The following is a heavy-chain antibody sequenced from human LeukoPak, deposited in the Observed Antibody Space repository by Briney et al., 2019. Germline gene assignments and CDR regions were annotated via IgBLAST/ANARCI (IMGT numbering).Heavy chain of an antibody. V-gene: IGHV3-30*04. Sequence: GGSLRLSCAASGFTFSSYAMHWVRQAPGKGLEWVAVISYDGSNKYYADSVKGRFTISRDNSKNTLYLQMNSLRAEDTAVYYCARANTSYGDYMGEFDYWGQGTLVTVSS. CDR3: ARANTSYGDYMGEFDY. D-gene: IGHD4-17*01. CDR1: GFTFSSYA. CDR2: ISYDGSNK. J-gene: IGHJ4*02.